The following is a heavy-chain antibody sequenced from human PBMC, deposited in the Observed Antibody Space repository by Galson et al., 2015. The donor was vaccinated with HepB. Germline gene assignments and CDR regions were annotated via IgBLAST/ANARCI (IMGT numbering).Heavy chain of an antibody. V-gene: IGHV3-21*01. CDR3: ARDREVRGVINYFYGMDV. CDR2: ISSSSYI. Sequence: SLRLSCAASGLSFSTYSMTWVRQAPGKGLEWVSSISSSSYIYYADSVKGRFTISRDNAKNSLYLQMNSLRAEDTAVYYCARDREVRGVINYFYGMDVWGQGTTVTVS. J-gene: IGHJ6*02. CDR1: GLSFSTYS. D-gene: IGHD3-10*01.